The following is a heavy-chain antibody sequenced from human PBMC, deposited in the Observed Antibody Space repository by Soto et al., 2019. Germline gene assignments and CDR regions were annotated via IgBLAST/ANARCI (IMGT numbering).Heavy chain of an antibody. CDR1: GGTFSSYA. CDR3: AGISEDIVLVPAAPPSVDYGMDV. J-gene: IGHJ6*02. CDR2: IIPIFGTA. D-gene: IGHD2-2*01. V-gene: IGHV1-69*13. Sequence: SSVKVSCKASGGTFSSYAISWVRQAPGQGLEWMGGIIPIFGTANYAQKFQGRVTITADESTSTAYMELSSLRSEDTAVYYCAGISEDIVLVPAAPPSVDYGMDVWGHGTTVTVSS.